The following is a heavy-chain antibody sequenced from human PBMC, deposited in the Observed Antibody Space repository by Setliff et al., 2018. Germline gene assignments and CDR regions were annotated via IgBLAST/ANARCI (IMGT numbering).Heavy chain of an antibody. CDR3: AREAGTI. Sequence: SETLSLTCTVSGGSITNYYWSWTRQPPGKGLEWIGYMYYSGSTNYNPSLKSRVTISIDTSKNQFSLKLSSVTAADTAVYYCAREAGTIWGQGTLVTVSS. D-gene: IGHD1-1*01. J-gene: IGHJ4*02. CDR2: MYYSGST. CDR1: GGSITNYY. V-gene: IGHV4-59*12.